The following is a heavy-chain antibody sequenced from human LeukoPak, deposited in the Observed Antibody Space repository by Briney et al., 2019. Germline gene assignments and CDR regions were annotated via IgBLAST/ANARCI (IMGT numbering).Heavy chain of an antibody. J-gene: IGHJ4*02. CDR3: ARDPLMNYFDY. Sequence: PGGSLRLSCAASGFTFSSYAMHWVRQAPGKGLEWVAVISCDGSNKYYADSVKGRFTISRDNSKNTLYLQMNSLRAEDTAVYYCARDPLMNYFDYWGQGTLVTVSS. D-gene: IGHD2-8*01. CDR1: GFTFSSYA. CDR2: ISCDGSNK. V-gene: IGHV3-30-3*01.